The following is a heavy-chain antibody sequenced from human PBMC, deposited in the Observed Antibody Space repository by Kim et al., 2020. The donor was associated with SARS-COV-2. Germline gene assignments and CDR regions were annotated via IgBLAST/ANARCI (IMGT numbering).Heavy chain of an antibody. CDR2: IYYSGST. CDR1: GGSISSYY. J-gene: IGHJ4*02. Sequence: SETLSLTCTVSGGSISSYYWSWIRQPPGKGLEWIGYIYYSGSTNYNPSLKSRVTISVDTSKNQFSLKLSSVTAADTAVYYCARGPNYYDILTGYHYYFDYWGQGTLVTVSS. D-gene: IGHD3-9*01. CDR3: ARGPNYYDILTGYHYYFDY. V-gene: IGHV4-59*01.